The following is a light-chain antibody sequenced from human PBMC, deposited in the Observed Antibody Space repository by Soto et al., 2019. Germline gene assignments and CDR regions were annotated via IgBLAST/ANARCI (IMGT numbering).Light chain of an antibody. CDR2: GAS. CDR3: QQYNNWPYT. J-gene: IGKJ2*01. V-gene: IGKV3-15*01. CDR1: QSISSN. Sequence: EIVMTQFPATLSVSPGERATLFCRASQSISSNLAWYQQKPGQAPRLLIYGASTRATGIPARFSGGASGTEFTLTISSLQSEDFAVYYCQQYNNWPYTFGQGTKLEIK.